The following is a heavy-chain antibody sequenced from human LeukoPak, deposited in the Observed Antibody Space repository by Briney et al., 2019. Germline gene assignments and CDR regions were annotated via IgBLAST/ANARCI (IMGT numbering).Heavy chain of an antibody. D-gene: IGHD2-2*01. CDR1: GYSFTTYN. Sequence: ASVKVSCKASGYSFTTYNIHWVRQAPGQGLEWMGVINPSGGSTSFAQKFQARLTMTRDTSTSTVYMELSGLSSEDTDGYYCAREIVVVPYAILFDPWGQGTLVTVSS. CDR2: INPSGGST. V-gene: IGHV1-46*01. J-gene: IGHJ5*02. CDR3: AREIVVVPYAILFDP.